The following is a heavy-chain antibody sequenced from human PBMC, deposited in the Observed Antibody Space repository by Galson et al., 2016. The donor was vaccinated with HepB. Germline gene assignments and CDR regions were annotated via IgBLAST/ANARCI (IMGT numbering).Heavy chain of an antibody. CDR1: GFTFSIHD. J-gene: IGHJ6*04. Sequence: SLRLSCAASGFTFSIHDMHWVRQVTGKGLEWVSAIETAGETYYPDSVKGRFTISRGNAKNSLYLQMNDLGAGDTAVYYCARGKSLLTMPWNYGLDVWGKGTAVTVSS. D-gene: IGHD1-1*01. CDR2: IETAGET. CDR3: ARGKSLLTMPWNYGLDV. V-gene: IGHV3-13*01.